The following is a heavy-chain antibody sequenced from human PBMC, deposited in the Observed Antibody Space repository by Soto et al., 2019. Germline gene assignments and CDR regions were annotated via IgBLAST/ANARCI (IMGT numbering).Heavy chain of an antibody. CDR3: AKGITMVRGVITPYYYYAMDV. CDR2: ISGSGGST. Sequence: GGSLRLSCAASGFTFSSYAMSWVRQAPGKGLEWVSAISGSGGSTYYADSVKGRFTISRDNSKNTLYLQMNSLRAEDTAVYYCAKGITMVRGVITPYYYYAMDVWGQGTTVTVSS. V-gene: IGHV3-23*01. D-gene: IGHD3-10*01. CDR1: GFTFSSYA. J-gene: IGHJ6*02.